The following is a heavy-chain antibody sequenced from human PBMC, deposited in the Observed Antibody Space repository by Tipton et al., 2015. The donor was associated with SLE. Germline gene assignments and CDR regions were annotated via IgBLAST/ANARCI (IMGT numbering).Heavy chain of an antibody. V-gene: IGHV4-59*11. J-gene: IGHJ5*02. CDR3: ARDKWGEYTASTGYFWSFDP. CDR1: GDSISSHY. CDR2: MFYSGSV. Sequence: TLSLTCTVFGDSISSHYWSWIRQSPGKGLEWIGNMFYSGSVTYNPSLKSRVTMSVDTSRNQFSLNLSSLTAADTAVYFCARDKWGEYTASTGYFWSFDPWGQGIPVTVSS. D-gene: IGHD3-9*01.